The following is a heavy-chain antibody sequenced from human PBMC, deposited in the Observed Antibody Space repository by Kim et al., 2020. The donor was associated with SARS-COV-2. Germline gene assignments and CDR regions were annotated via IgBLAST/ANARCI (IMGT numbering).Heavy chain of an antibody. CDR3: AKRESGCNYH. D-gene: IGHD1-26*01. V-gene: IGHV3-23*01. CDR1: GFSFSSYA. Sequence: GGSLRLSCAASGFSFSSYAMTWVRQAPGRGLEWVSTISGSGGTTYYADSVKGRFTISRDNSKNTLYLQMNTLRAEDTAVYYCAKRESGCNYHWGQGILVTVSP. J-gene: IGHJ5*02. CDR2: ISGSGGTT.